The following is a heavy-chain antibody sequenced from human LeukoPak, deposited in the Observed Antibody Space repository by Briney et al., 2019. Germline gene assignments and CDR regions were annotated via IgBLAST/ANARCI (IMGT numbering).Heavy chain of an antibody. D-gene: IGHD3-22*01. CDR2: ISAYNGNT. J-gene: IGHJ4*02. V-gene: IGHV1-18*01. CDR3: ARVEYYDSSGQKGGFDY. Sequence: ASVKVSCKASGYTFTSYGISWVRQAPGQGLEWMGWISAYNGNTNYAQKLQGRVTTTTDTSTSTAYMELRSLRSDDTAVYYCARVEYYDSSGQKGGFDYWGQGTLVTVSS. CDR1: GYTFTSYG.